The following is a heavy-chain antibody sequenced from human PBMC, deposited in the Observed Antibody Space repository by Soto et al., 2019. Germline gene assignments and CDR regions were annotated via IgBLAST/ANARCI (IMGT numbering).Heavy chain of an antibody. Sequence: ESGGGVVQPGRSLRLSCAASGFTFRTSGMHWVRQAPRKGLEWVGFISYEGSSKYYADSVKGRFTIARDNSKNTLYLQMSGLRGEDTAVYYCAKEIAVAGDPCYYFGLGVWGQGNTVTVSS. D-gene: IGHD6-13*01. CDR1: GFTFRTSG. CDR3: AKEIAVAGDPCYYFGLGV. CDR2: ISYEGSSK. V-gene: IGHV3-30*18. J-gene: IGHJ6*02.